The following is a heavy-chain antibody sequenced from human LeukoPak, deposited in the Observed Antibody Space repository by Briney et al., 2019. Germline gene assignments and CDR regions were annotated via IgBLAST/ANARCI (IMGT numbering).Heavy chain of an antibody. CDR1: GGSLRGYY. CDR3: ARGDDWFDP. Sequence: SETLSLTCAVYGGSLRGYYWTWIRQPPGKGLEWIGEVSHSGGTNYNPSLKSRVTISIDTSKNQFSLKLKSVTAADTAVYYCARGDDWFDPWGQGTLVTVSS. CDR2: VSHSGGT. V-gene: IGHV4-34*01. J-gene: IGHJ5*02.